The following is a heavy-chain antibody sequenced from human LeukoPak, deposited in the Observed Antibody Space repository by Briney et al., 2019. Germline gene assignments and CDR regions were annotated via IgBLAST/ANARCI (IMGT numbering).Heavy chain of an antibody. CDR2: IYYSGST. Sequence: PSETLSLTCTVSGGSISSYYWSWIRQPPGKGLEWIGYIYYSGSTNYNPSLKSRVTISVDTSKKQFSLQLSSVTAADTAVYYCARMNFYKNLWSRNPKPAYYFDYWGQGTLVTVSS. V-gene: IGHV4-59*01. J-gene: IGHJ4*02. CDR1: GGSISSYY. D-gene: IGHD1-14*01. CDR3: ARMNFYKNLWSRNPKPAYYFDY.